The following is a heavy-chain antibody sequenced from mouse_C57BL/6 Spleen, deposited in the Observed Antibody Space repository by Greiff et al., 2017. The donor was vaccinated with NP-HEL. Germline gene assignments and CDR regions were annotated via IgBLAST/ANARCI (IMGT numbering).Heavy chain of an antibody. Sequence: QVQLQQSGAELARPGASVKMSCKASGYTFTSYTMHWVKQRPGQGLEWIGYINPSSGYTKYNQKFKDKATLTADKSSSTAYMQLSSLTSEDAAVYYCARDSNYAKFAYWGQGTLVTVSA. V-gene: IGHV1-4*01. CDR2: INPSSGYT. CDR3: ARDSNYAKFAY. J-gene: IGHJ3*01. CDR1: GYTFTSYT. D-gene: IGHD2-5*01.